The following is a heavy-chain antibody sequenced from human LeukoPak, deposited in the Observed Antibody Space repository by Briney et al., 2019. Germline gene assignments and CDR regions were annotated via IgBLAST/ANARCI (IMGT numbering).Heavy chain of an antibody. J-gene: IGHJ4*02. V-gene: IGHV4-34*01. CDR1: GGSFSGYY. CDR3: ARGDWRSGYYFLFDY. Sequence: PSETLSLTCAVYGGSFSGYYWTWIRQPPGKGLAWIGEINHSGSTKYNPSLKSRVTISEDRSKNQFSLKMTSVTAADTAVYYCARGDWRSGYYFLFDYWGQGTLDTVSS. D-gene: IGHD3-22*01. CDR2: INHSGST.